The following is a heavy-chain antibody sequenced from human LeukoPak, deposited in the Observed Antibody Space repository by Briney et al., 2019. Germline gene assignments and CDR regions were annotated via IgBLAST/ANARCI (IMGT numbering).Heavy chain of an antibody. CDR3: ARASKTWMVTAIKDYYFDY. CDR1: GYTFTSDD. D-gene: IGHD2-21*02. Sequence: ASVTVSCKASGYTFTSDDINWVRQAPGQGLEWMGWVNPNSGNTGYAQNFQGRVTMTTNPSITTAYMELSSLRSEDTAVYYCARASKTWMVTAIKDYYFDYWGQGTLVTVAS. V-gene: IGHV1-8*01. CDR2: VNPNSGNT. J-gene: IGHJ4*02.